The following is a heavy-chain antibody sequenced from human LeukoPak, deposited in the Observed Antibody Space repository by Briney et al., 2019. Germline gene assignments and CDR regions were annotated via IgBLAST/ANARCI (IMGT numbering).Heavy chain of an antibody. CDR1: GGSFSGYY. CDR2: INHSGTT. CDR3: ARGHVGSYAYYYYYGMDV. J-gene: IGHJ6*02. Sequence: PSETLSLTCAVYGGSFSGYYWSWIRQPPKKGLEWIGEINHSGTTNYNPSLKSRVTISVDTSKNQFSLKVRSETAADTAVYYCARGHVGSYAYYYYYGMDVWGQGTTVTVSS. V-gene: IGHV4-34*01. D-gene: IGHD2-8*01.